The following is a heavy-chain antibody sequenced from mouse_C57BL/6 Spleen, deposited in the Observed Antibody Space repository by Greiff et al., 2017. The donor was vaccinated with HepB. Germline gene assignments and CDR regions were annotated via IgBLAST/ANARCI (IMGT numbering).Heavy chain of an antibody. D-gene: IGHD3-2*02. Sequence: LQESGTELVKPGASVKLSCKASGYTFTSYWMHWVKQRPGQGLEWIGNINPSNGGTNYNEKFKSKATLTVDKSSSTAYMQLSSLTSEDSAVYYCALLDSSGFAWFAYWGQGTLVTVSA. J-gene: IGHJ3*01. CDR2: INPSNGGT. V-gene: IGHV1-53*01. CDR3: ALLDSSGFAWFAY. CDR1: GYTFTSYW.